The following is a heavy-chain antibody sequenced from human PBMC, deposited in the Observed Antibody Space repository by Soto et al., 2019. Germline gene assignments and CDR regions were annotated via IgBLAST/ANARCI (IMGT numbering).Heavy chain of an antibody. CDR1: GYTFTGYY. CDR3: ARVGNSGGQVTTVTTWGFYYYYYGMDV. D-gene: IGHD4-17*01. V-gene: IGHV1-2*02. Sequence: GPVKVSCKASGYTFTGYYMHWVRQAPGQGLEWMGWINPNSGGTNYAQKFQGRVTMTRDTSISTAYMELSRLRSDDTAVYYCARVGNSGGQVTTVTTWGFYYYYYGMDVWGQGTTVTVSS. J-gene: IGHJ6*02. CDR2: INPNSGGT.